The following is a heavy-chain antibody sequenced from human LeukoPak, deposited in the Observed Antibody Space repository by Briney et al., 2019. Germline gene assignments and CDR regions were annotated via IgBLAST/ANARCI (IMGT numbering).Heavy chain of an antibody. CDR1: GLTFDDYA. V-gene: IGHV3-9*01. CDR2: ISWNSGSI. Sequence: GGSLRLSCAASGLTFDDYAMHWVRQAPGKGLEWVSGISWNSGSIGYADSVKGRFTISRDNAKNSLFLQMNSLRAEDTAVYYCARKAQTGSHSGPFDIWGQGTLVTASS. J-gene: IGHJ3*02. CDR3: ARKAQTGSHSGPFDI. D-gene: IGHD1-26*01.